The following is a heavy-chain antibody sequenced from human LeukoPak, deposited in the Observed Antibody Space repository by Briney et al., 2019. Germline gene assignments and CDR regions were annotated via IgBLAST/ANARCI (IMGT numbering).Heavy chain of an antibody. CDR3: ARRGGQWPHCFDY. J-gene: IGHJ4*02. V-gene: IGHV4-39*01. CDR1: GGSISSSSYY. D-gene: IGHD6-19*01. CDR2: IYYSGST. Sequence: SETLSLTCTVSGGSISSSSYYWGWIRQPAGKGLEWIGSIYYSGSTYYNPSLKSRVTISVDTSKNQFSLKLSSVTAADTAVYYCARRGGQWPHCFDYWGQGTLVTVSS.